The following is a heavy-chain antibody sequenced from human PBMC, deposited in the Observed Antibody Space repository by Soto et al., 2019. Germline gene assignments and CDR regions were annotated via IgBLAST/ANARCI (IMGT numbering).Heavy chain of an antibody. Sequence: EVQLVESGGGLIQPGGSLRLSCAASGFTVSSNYMSWVRQAPGKGLEWVSVIYSGGSTYYADSVKGRFTISRDNSKNTLYLQMNGLRAEDTAVYYCARDGACTNGVCWSVGMDVWGQGTTVTVSS. V-gene: IGHV3-53*01. CDR1: GFTVSSNY. CDR3: ARDGACTNGVCWSVGMDV. D-gene: IGHD2-8*01. J-gene: IGHJ6*02. CDR2: IYSGGST.